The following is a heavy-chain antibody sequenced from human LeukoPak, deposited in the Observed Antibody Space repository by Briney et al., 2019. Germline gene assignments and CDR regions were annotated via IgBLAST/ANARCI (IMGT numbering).Heavy chain of an antibody. J-gene: IGHJ1*01. D-gene: IGHD3-22*01. CDR3: ASSRPTYYHDSSGYYYPDEYFQH. Sequence: SETLSLTCTVSGGFISSWSYYWGWIRQPPGKGLEWIGSIYYSGSTYYNPSLKSRVTISVDTSKNQFSLKLSSVTAADTAVYYCASSRPTYYHDSSGYYYPDEYFQHWGQGTLVTVSS. CDR1: GGFISSWSYY. V-gene: IGHV4-39*01. CDR2: IYYSGST.